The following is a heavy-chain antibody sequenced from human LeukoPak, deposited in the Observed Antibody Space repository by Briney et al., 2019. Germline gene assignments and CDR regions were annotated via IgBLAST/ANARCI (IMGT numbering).Heavy chain of an antibody. J-gene: IGHJ3*02. CDR1: GYTFSNYW. CDR2: IYPADSDT. CDR3: ARRPPTVVTLSRDALHI. D-gene: IGHD4-23*01. Sequence: GESLKISCKGSGYTFSNYWIGWVRQMPGKGLEWMGIIYPADSDTTYSPSFRGLVTISADKSINTAYPQWSSLKASDTAMYYCARRPPTVVTLSRDALHIWGQGTMVTVSS. V-gene: IGHV5-51*01.